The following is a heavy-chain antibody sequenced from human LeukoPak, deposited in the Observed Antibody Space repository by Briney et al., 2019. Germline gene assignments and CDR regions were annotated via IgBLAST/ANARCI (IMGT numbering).Heavy chain of an antibody. V-gene: IGHV3-48*01. J-gene: IGHJ4*02. Sequence: GGSLRLSCAASGFTFSSYSMNWVRQAPGKGLEWVSYISSSSSTIYYADSVKGRFTISRDNAKNSLYLQMNSLRAEDTAVYYCALTYYYGSGSYQPFDYWGQGTLVTVSS. CDR1: GFTFSSYS. CDR3: ALTYYYGSGSYQPFDY. D-gene: IGHD3-10*01. CDR2: ISSSSSTI.